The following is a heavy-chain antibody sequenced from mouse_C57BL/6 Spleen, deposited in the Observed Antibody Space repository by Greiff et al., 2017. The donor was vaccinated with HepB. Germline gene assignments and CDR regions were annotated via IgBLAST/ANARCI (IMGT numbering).Heavy chain of an antibody. CDR1: GFTFSDYG. Sequence: DVMLVESGGGLVKPGGSLKLSCAASGFTFSDYGMHWVRQAPEKGLEWVAYISSGSSTIYYADTVKGRCTISSDNAKNTLFLQMTRRRSEDTAMYYCASGYGSSYIDYWGQGTTLTVSS. CDR3: ASGYGSSYIDY. J-gene: IGHJ2*01. CDR2: ISSGSSTI. D-gene: IGHD1-1*01. V-gene: IGHV5-17*01.